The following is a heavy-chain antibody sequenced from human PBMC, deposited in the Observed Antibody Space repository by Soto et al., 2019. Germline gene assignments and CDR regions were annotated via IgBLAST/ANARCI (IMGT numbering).Heavy chain of an antibody. V-gene: IGHV4-34*01. J-gene: IGHJ3*02. D-gene: IGHD1-26*01. Sequence: SETLSLTCAVYGGSFSGYYWSWIRQPPGKGLEWIGEINHSGSTNYNPSLKSRVTISVDTSKNQFSLKLSSVTAADTAVYYCARVWEDAFDIWGQGTMVTVSS. CDR3: ARVWEDAFDI. CDR1: GGSFSGYY. CDR2: INHSGST.